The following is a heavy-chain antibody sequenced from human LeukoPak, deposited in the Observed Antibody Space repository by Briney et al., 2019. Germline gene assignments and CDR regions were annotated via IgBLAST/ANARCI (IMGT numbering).Heavy chain of an antibody. CDR1: GFTFSSYG. V-gene: IGHV1-2*06. CDR3: ARVGYYESSGYYEY. D-gene: IGHD3-22*01. J-gene: IGHJ4*02. CDR2: INPNSGGT. Sequence: GGSLRLSCAASGFTFSSYGMHWVRQAPGQGLEWMGRINPNSGGTNYAQKFQGRVTMTRDTSISTVYMELSRLRSDDTAVYYCARVGYYESSGYYEYWGQGTLVTVS.